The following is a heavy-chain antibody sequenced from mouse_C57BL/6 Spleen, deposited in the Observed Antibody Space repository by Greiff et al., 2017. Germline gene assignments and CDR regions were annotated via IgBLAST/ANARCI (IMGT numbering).Heavy chain of an antibody. J-gene: IGHJ2*01. CDR2: IYPGSGST. V-gene: IGHV1-55*01. Sequence: VQLQQPGAELVKPGASVKMSCKASGYTFTSYWITWVKQRPGQGLEWIGDIYPGSGSTNSNEKFKSKATLTVDTSSSTAYMQLSSLTSEDSAVYYCARRTSYYSNYFDYWGQGTTLTVSS. CDR3: ARRTSYYSNYFDY. CDR1: GYTFTSYW. D-gene: IGHD2-5*01.